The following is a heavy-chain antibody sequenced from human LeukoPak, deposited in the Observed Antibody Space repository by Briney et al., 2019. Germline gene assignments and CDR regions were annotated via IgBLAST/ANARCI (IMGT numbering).Heavy chain of an antibody. V-gene: IGHV4-59*01. CDR1: GGSISGSY. J-gene: IGHJ4*02. Sequence: SETLSLTCTVSGGSISGSYWNWIRQPPGKGLEWIGYIYYSGATHYSPSLKSRVTISVDTSQNQFSLNLNSVTAADTAVYYCARYDSSSAGFDFWGQGTLVTVSS. CDR3: ARYDSSSAGFDF. D-gene: IGHD3-22*01. CDR2: IYYSGAT.